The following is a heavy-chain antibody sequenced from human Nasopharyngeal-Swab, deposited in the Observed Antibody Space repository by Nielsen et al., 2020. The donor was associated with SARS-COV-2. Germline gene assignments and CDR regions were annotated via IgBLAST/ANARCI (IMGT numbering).Heavy chain of an antibody. CDR3: AKEGSGSPALS. J-gene: IGHJ5*02. V-gene: IGHV4-4*02. CDR2: ALHDGRT. D-gene: IGHD1-26*01. Sequence: VRQAPGKGVEWIGEALHDGRTSYHSTLESRVTISIDTSRNQFSLRLTSVTAADTAVYYCAKEGSGSPALSWGQGILVTVSS.